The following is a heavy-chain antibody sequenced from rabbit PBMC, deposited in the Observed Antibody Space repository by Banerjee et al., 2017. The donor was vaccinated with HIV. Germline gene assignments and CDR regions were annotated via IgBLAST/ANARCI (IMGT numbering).Heavy chain of an antibody. CDR1: GFSFSSSYW. CDR3: VRAPAGDGMDL. J-gene: IGHJ6*01. V-gene: IGHV1S45*01. D-gene: IGHD4-2*01. CDR2: IYGGSSGST. Sequence: EESGGDLVKPEGSLTLTCTASGFSFSSSYWICWVRQAPGTGLEWIACIYGGSSGSTYYASWAKGRFTISKTSSTTVTLQMTSLTGADTATYFCVRAPAGDGMDLWGQGTLVTVS.